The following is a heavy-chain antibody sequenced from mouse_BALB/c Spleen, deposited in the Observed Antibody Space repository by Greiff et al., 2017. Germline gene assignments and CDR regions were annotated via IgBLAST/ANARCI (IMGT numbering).Heavy chain of an antibody. Sequence: VMLVESGPGLVQPSQSLSITCTVSGFSLTSYGVHWVRQSPGKGLEWLGVIWSGGSTDYNAAFISRLSISKDNSKSQVFFKMNSLQANDTAIYYCARSYYGNYWFAYWGQGTLVTVSA. CDR2: IWSGGST. V-gene: IGHV2-2*02. CDR1: GFSLTSYG. D-gene: IGHD2-10*01. CDR3: ARSYYGNYWFAY. J-gene: IGHJ3*01.